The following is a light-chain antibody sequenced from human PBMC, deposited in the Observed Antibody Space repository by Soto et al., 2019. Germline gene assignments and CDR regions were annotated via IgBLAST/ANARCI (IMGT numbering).Light chain of an antibody. CDR2: EGS. CDR1: SSDVGSYNL. J-gene: IGLJ2*01. Sequence: QSALTQPASVSGSPGQSITISCTGTSSDVGSYNLVSWYQQHPGKAPKLMIYEGSKRPSGVSNRFSGSKSGNTASLTISGLQAEDEADYYCCSYAGPPYVVFGGGTKLTV. V-gene: IGLV2-23*01. CDR3: CSYAGPPYVV.